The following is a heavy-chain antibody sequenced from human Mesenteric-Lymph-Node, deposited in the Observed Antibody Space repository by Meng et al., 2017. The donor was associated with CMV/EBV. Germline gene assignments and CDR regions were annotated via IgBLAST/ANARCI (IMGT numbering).Heavy chain of an antibody. CDR2: ISSSGSTI. CDR3: AREYSSSSSLDY. Sequence: GGSLRLSCVASGFSFGDHGMNWVRQAPGKGLEWVSYISSSGSTIYYADSVKGRFTISRGNAKNSLYLQMNSLRAEDTAVYYCAREYSSSSSLDYWGQGTLVTVSS. D-gene: IGHD6-6*01. V-gene: IGHV3-48*03. J-gene: IGHJ4*02. CDR1: GFSFGDHG.